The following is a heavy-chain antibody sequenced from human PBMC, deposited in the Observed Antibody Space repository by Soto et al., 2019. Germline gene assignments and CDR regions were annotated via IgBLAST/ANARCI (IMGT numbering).Heavy chain of an antibody. CDR1: GFTFSNYA. J-gene: IGHJ4*02. V-gene: IGHV3-23*01. D-gene: IGHD6-19*01. CDR3: AKESGVQCLVFDY. Sequence: EVQLLESGGGLVEPGGSLRLSCVASGFTFSNYAMTWVRQAPGMGPEWVSGISGRGDNTYYADSVKGRFTISRDNSKNTLYLQMNSLRAEDTAVYSCAKESGVQCLVFDYGGQGTLVTVSS. CDR2: ISGRGDNT.